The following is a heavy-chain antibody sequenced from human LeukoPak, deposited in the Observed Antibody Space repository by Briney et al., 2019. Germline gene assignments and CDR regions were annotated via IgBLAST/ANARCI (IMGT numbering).Heavy chain of an antibody. CDR3: ATDRLSIVATLGPGSKEYYFDY. D-gene: IGHD5-12*01. V-gene: IGHV1-69*05. CDR1: GGTFSSYA. Sequence: GSSVKVSCKASGGTFSSYAISWVRQAPGQGLEWMGGIIPIFGTANYAQKFQGRVTITTDESTSTAYMELSSLRSEDTAVYYCATDRLSIVATLGPGSKEYYFDYWGQGTLVTVSS. CDR2: IIPIFGTA. J-gene: IGHJ4*02.